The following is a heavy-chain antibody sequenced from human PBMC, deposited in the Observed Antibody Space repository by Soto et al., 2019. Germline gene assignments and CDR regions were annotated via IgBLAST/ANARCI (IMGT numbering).Heavy chain of an antibody. Sequence: GGSLRLSCAASGFTFSNYAIHWVRQAPGKGLEWVAVIASDGKDKRYADSVKGRFTISRDSSKNTVYLEMNTLRAEDTAVYYCAKIQKYFDIYFDYWGPGTLVTVSS. CDR3: AKIQKYFDIYFDY. J-gene: IGHJ4*02. V-gene: IGHV3-30*18. D-gene: IGHD3-22*01. CDR1: GFTFSNYA. CDR2: IASDGKDK.